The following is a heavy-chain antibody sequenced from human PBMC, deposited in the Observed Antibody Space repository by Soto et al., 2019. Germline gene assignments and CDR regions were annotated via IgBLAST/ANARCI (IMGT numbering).Heavy chain of an antibody. Sequence: PSETLSLTCTVSGGSISSYYWSWIRQPPGKGLEWIGYIYYSGSTNYNPSLKGRVTISVDTSKNQFSLKLSSVTAADTAVYYCARGYKHGMDVWGQGTTVTVSS. CDR1: GGSISSYY. D-gene: IGHD5-12*01. CDR2: IYYSGST. V-gene: IGHV4-59*01. J-gene: IGHJ6*01. CDR3: ARGYKHGMDV.